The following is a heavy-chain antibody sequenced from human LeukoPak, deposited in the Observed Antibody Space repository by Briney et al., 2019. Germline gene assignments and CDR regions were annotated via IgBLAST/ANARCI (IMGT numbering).Heavy chain of an antibody. D-gene: IGHD2-2*01. CDR2: IWYDGSNK. CDR1: GFTFSSYG. J-gene: IGHJ6*03. V-gene: IGHV3-33*01. CDR3: ARGCVGGSSTSCWERPSNEPSEYYYYYMDV. Sequence: PGGSLRLSCAASGFTFSSYGMHWVRQAPGKGLEWVAVIWYDGSNKYYADSVKGRFTISRDNSKSTLYLQMNSLRAEDTAVYYCARGCVGGSSTSCWERPSNEPSEYYYYYMDVWGKGTTVTVSS.